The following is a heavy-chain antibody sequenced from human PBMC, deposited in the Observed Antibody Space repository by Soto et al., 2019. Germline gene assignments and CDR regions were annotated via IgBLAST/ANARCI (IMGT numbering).Heavy chain of an antibody. CDR1: GFTFSSYW. J-gene: IGHJ4*02. CDR2: INSDGSST. D-gene: IGHD1-26*01. CDR3: SRVGGSTWH. V-gene: IGHV3-74*01. Sequence: VGSLRLSCAASGFTFSSYWMHWVRQAPGKGLVWVSRINSDGSSTNYADFVKGRFTISRDNAKNTLYLQMNSLRVEDTAVYYCSRVGGSTWHWGQGTLVTVSS.